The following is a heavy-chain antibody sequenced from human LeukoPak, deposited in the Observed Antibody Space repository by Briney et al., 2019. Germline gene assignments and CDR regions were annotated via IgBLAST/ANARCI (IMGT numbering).Heavy chain of an antibody. CDR1: GFTFCSYS. CDR2: ISTGSSYI. D-gene: IGHD3-3*01. V-gene: IGHV3-21*01. Sequence: GGSLRLSCAASGFTFCSYSMNWVRQAPGKGLEWVSSISTGSSYIYYADSVKGRFTISRDNAKSSLYLQMNSLRAEDTAAYYCANAWSDYDYWGQGTLVTVSS. CDR3: ANAWSDYDY. J-gene: IGHJ4*02.